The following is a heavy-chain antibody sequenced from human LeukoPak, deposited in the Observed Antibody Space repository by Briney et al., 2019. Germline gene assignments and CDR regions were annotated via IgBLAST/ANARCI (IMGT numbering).Heavy chain of an antibody. D-gene: IGHD1-26*01. CDR1: GFTFSSYA. V-gene: IGHV3-23*01. Sequence: GGSLRLSCAASGFTFSSYAMSWVRQAPGKGLEWVSAISGSGGSTYYADSVKGRFTISRDNSKNTLYLQMNSLRAEDTAVYYCAKDIPPPWSGSTGGAFDIWGQGTMVTVSS. J-gene: IGHJ3*02. CDR2: ISGSGGST. CDR3: AKDIPPPWSGSTGGAFDI.